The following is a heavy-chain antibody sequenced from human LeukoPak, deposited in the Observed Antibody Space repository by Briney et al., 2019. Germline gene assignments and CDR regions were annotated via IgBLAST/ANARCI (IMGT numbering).Heavy chain of an antibody. CDR2: ITSDGGSI. J-gene: IGHJ4*02. D-gene: IGHD1-1*01. CDR3: AREEHKNWKIDY. Sequence: GGSLRLSCSASRFTFSNFNMHWVRQAPGKGLQFVSGITSDGGSIDYTDSVKGRFTISRDNSKNTLYLQMNSLRAEDTAVYYCAREEHKNWKIDYWGQGTLVTVSS. CDR1: RFTFSNFN. V-gene: IGHV3-64*04.